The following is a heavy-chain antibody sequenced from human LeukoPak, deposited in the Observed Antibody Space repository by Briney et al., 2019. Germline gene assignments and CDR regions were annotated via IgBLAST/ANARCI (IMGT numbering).Heavy chain of an antibody. V-gene: IGHV4-30-4*01. CDR1: GGFVSSGDYY. CDR2: IYYSGGT. J-gene: IGHJ4*02. D-gene: IGHD3-9*01. Sequence: SETLSLTCTVSGGFVSSGDYYWSWIRQPPGKGLEWIGYIYYSGGTYYNPSLKSRVTMSVDTSKNQFSLKLSSVTAADTAVYYCSSRLLTGSDYWGQGTLVTVSS. CDR3: SSRLLTGSDY.